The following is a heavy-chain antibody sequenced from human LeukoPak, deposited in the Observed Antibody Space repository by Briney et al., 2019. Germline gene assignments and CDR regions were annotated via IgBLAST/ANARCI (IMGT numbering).Heavy chain of an antibody. CDR2: INHSGST. J-gene: IGHJ4*02. D-gene: IGHD6-13*01. Sequence: SETLSLTCAVYGGSFSGYHWSWIRQPPGKGLEWIGEINHSGSTNYNPSLKSRVTISVDTSKNQFSLKLSSVTAADTAVYYCARVLAAAGTSYYFDYWGQGTLVTVSS. CDR3: ARVLAAAGTSYYFDY. V-gene: IGHV4-34*01. CDR1: GGSFSGYH.